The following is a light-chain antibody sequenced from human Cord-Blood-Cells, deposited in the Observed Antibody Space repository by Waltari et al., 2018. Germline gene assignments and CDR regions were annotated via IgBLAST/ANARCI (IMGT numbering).Light chain of an antibody. CDR1: SSNIGAGSD. J-gene: IGLJ2*01. Sequence: QSVLTQPPSVSGAPGQKVTISCTGSSSNIGAGSDVTWYQQLPGTAPKLLIYGNSNRPSGVPDRCSGSKSGTSASLAITGLQAEDEADYYCQSYDSSLSGSVFGGGTKLTVL. CDR3: QSYDSSLSGSV. CDR2: GNS. V-gene: IGLV1-40*01.